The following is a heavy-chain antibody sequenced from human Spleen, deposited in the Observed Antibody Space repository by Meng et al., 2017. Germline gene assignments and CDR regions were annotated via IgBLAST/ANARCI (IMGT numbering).Heavy chain of an antibody. CDR2: IGSSSDYI. D-gene: IGHD1-1*01. CDR3: ARERGPDDDYFYYAMDV. CDR1: GFIFSDHS. J-gene: IGHJ6*02. V-gene: IGHV3-21*01. Sequence: GGSLRLSCAASGFIFSDHSMNWVRQAPGKGLEWVSSIGSSSDYIWYADSVKGRFTISRDTSKNTLYLQMNSLRADDTAVYHCARERGPDDDYFYYAMDVWGQGTTVTVSS.